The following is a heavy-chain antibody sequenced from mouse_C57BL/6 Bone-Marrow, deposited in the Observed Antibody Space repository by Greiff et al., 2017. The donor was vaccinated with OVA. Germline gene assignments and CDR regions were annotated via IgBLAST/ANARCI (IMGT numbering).Heavy chain of an antibody. D-gene: IGHD2-3*01. CDR2: INPNNGGT. V-gene: IGHV1-26*01. J-gene: IGHJ2*01. CDR1: GYTFTDYY. CDR3: ARWLLRNFDY. Sequence: EVKLMESGPELVKPGASVKISCKASGYTFTDYYMTWVKQSHGKSLEWIGDINPNNGGTSYNQKFKGTATFTVDKSSSTAYMELRSLTSEDSAVYYCARWLLRNFDYWGQGTTLTVSS.